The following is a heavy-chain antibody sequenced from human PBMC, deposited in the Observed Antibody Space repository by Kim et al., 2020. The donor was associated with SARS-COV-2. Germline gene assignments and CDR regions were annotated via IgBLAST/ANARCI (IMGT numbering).Heavy chain of an antibody. D-gene: IGHD3-22*01. CDR1: GGSFSGYY. J-gene: IGHJ4*02. CDR2: INHSGGTKST. V-gene: IGHV4-34*01. CDR3: ARGLRSGYHPRAHFDY. Sequence: SETLSLTCGVYGGSFSGYYWSCIRQPPGKGLEWIGEINHSGGTKSTNYNPSLKSRVTMSVDPSKKQFSLKLTSVTAADTAVYYCARGLRSGYHPRAHFDYWGQGTLVTVSS.